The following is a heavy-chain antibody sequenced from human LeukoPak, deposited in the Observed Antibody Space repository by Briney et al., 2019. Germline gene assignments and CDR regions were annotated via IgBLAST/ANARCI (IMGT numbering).Heavy chain of an antibody. CDR3: ARDGGVVSTWYWFFQH. CDR1: GFTVSSNY. V-gene: IGHV3-66*01. J-gene: IGHJ1*01. Sequence: GGSLRLSCAASGFTVSSNYMSWVRQAPGKGLEWVSVIYSGGSTYYADSVKGRFTISRDSSKNTVYLQMNSLRADDTAVYYCARDGGVVSTWYWFFQHWGQGTLVTVSS. CDR2: IYSGGST. D-gene: IGHD2-21*01.